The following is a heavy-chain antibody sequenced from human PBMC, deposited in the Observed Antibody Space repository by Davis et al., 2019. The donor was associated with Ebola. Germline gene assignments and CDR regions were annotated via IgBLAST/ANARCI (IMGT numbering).Heavy chain of an antibody. CDR2: INAGNGNT. D-gene: IGHD2-2*01. V-gene: IGHV1-3*01. CDR1: GYTFTSYA. J-gene: IGHJ6*02. Sequence: AASVKVSCKASGYTFTSYAMHWVRQAPGQRLEWMGWINAGNGNTKYSQKFQGRVTITRDTSASTAYMELSSLRSEDTAVYYWARVLGYCSSTSCYAYPSHNYYYYYGMDVWGQGTTVTVSS. CDR3: ARVLGYCSSTSCYAYPSHNYYYYYGMDV.